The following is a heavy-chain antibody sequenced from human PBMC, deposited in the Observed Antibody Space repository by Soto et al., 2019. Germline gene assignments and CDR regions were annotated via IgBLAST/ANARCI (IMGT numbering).Heavy chain of an antibody. V-gene: IGHV3-11*06. CDR3: ARVSRYDEKWFDP. J-gene: IGHJ5*02. CDR2: ISSSSSYT. Sequence: QVQLVESGGGLVKPGGSLRLSCAASGFTFSDYYMSWIRQAPGKGLEWVSYISSSSSYTNYADSVKGRFTISRDNAKNSLYLQMNSLRAGDTAVYYCARVSRYDEKWFDPWGQGTLVTVSS. D-gene: IGHD1-1*01. CDR1: GFTFSDYY.